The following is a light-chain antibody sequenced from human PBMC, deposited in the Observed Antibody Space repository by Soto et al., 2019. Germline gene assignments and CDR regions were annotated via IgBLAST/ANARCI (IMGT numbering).Light chain of an antibody. V-gene: IGKV1-39*01. CDR1: QDISNY. Sequence: DIQMPQSPSSLSASVGDRVTITCQASQDISNYLNWYQQKPGKAPKLLIYAASSLQSGVPSRFSGSESGTDFTLTISSLQPEDFATYYCQQSYNTPRTFGQGTRWIS. CDR2: AAS. J-gene: IGKJ1*01. CDR3: QQSYNTPRT.